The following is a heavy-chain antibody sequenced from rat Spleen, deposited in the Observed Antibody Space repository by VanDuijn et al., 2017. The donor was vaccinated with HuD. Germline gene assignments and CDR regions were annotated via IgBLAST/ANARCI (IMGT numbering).Heavy chain of an antibody. CDR3: ARHGLPGYTVYVMDA. V-gene: IGHV5-31*01. Sequence: EVQLVESGGGFVQPGRSLKLSCAASGFTFNNYWMTWIRQAPGKGLEWVASITNTGGSTYYPDSVKGRFTISRDNAKSTLYLQMNSLRSEDTATYYCARHGLPGYTVYVMDAWGQGASVTVSS. CDR2: ITNTGGST. CDR1: GFTFNNYW. J-gene: IGHJ4*01. D-gene: IGHD1-4*01.